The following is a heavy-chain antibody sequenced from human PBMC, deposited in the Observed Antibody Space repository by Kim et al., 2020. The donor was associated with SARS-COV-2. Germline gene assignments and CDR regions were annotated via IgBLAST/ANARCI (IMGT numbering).Heavy chain of an antibody. V-gene: IGHV5-51*01. D-gene: IGHD1-26*01. J-gene: IGHJ4*02. CDR3: ARQPIVGATGFDY. Sequence: RPPSQGRVTIPAEKSIRTAYLQWSSLKASDTAMYYCARQPIVGATGFDYWGQGTLVTVSS.